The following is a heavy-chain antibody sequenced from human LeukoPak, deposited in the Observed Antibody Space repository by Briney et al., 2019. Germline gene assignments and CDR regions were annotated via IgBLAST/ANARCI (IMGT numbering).Heavy chain of an antibody. D-gene: IGHD4-17*01. V-gene: IGHV1-2*02. CDR1: GYTFTSYG. CDR2: INPNSGGT. CDR3: ASGGGDDYGDYDFDY. Sequence: GASVKVSCKASGYTFTSYGISWVRQAPGQGLEWMGWINPNSGGTNYAQKFQGRVTMTRDTSISTAYMELSRLRSDDTAVYYCASGGGDDYGDYDFDYWGQGTLVTVSS. J-gene: IGHJ4*02.